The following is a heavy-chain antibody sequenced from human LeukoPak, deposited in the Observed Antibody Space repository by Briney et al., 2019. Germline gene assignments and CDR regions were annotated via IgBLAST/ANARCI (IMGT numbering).Heavy chain of an antibody. Sequence: GGSLRLSCAAPGFTFSSYGMHWVRQAPGKGLEWVAVIWYDGSNKYYADSVKGRFTISRDNSKNTLYLQMNSLRAEDTAVYYCAKAYIPGRIFGVLAFDIWGQGTMVTVSS. CDR2: IWYDGSNK. CDR1: GFTFSSYG. CDR3: AKAYIPGRIFGVLAFDI. V-gene: IGHV3-33*06. J-gene: IGHJ3*02. D-gene: IGHD3-10*02.